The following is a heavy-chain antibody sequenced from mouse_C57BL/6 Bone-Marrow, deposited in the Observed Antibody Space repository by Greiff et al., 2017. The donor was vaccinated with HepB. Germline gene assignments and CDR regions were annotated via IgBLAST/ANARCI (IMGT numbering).Heavy chain of an antibody. Sequence: QVQLQQSGAELVKPGASVKLSCKASGYAFSSYWMNWVKQRPGKGLEWIGQIYPGDGDTNYNGKFKGKATLTADKSSSTAYMQLSSLTSKDSAVYFCSSTGLRRAWFAFWGRGTLVTVSA. V-gene: IGHV1-80*01. CDR2: IYPGDGDT. CDR1: GYAFSSYW. CDR3: SSTGLRRAWFAF. D-gene: IGHD2-4*01. J-gene: IGHJ3*01.